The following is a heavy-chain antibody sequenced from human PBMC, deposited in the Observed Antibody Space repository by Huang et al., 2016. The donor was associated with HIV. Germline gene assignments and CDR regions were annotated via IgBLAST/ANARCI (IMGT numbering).Heavy chain of an antibody. Sequence: EVLLLESGGGLVQPGGSLRLSCVASGFTFSSYAMSGVRQAPGKGLEWVSGITDGINNRYYAHSGKGRFAVSRDDSTNTLYLQMNSLRAEDTAVYYCAKDADTSGYDVLGPFGSWGQGTLVTVSS. J-gene: IGHJ4*02. V-gene: IGHV3-23*01. D-gene: IGHD3-3*01. CDR1: GFTFSSYA. CDR3: AKDADTSGYDVLGPFGS. CDR2: ITDGINNR.